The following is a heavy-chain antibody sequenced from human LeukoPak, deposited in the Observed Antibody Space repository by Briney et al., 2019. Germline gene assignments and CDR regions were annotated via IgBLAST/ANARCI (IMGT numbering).Heavy chain of an antibody. CDR1: GLMFSSYA. CDR2: ISNNGGST. Sequence: GRSLRLSCAASGLMFSSYAMNWVRQAPGKGLEWVSTISNNGGSTYYADSVRGRFTISRDNSKNRLSLQMNSLRADDTAIYYCARAGEMASNTGSDYWGQGTLVTVSS. V-gene: IGHV3-23*01. CDR3: ARAGEMASNTGSDY. D-gene: IGHD5-24*01. J-gene: IGHJ4*02.